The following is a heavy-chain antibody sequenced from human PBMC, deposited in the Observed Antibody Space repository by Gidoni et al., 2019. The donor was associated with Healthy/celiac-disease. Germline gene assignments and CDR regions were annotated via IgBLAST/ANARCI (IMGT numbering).Heavy chain of an antibody. V-gene: IGHV3-7*03. CDR3: ARSPTGTYYDILTGYSPFGY. D-gene: IGHD3-9*01. CDR2: IKQDGSEK. J-gene: IGHJ4*02. CDR1: GFTFRSYW. Sequence: EVQLVESGGGLVQPGWSLRLSCAASGFTFRSYWLSWVRQAPGKGLEWVANIKQDGSEKYYVDSVKGRFTISRDNAKNSLYLQMNSLRAEDTAVYYCARSPTGTYYDILTGYSPFGYWGQGTLVTVSS.